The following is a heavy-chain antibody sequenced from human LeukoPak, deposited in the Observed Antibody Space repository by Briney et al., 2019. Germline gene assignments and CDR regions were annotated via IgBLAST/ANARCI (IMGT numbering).Heavy chain of an antibody. CDR2: IIPILGIA. J-gene: IGHJ4*02. CDR3: ARVDPKDYERLDY. V-gene: IGHV1-69*04. Sequence: SVKVSCKASGGTFSSYAISWVRQAPGQGLEWMGRIIPILGIANYAQKFQGRVTITADKSTSTAYMELSSLRSEDTAVYYCARVDPKDYERLDYWGQGTLVTVSS. CDR1: GGTFSSYA. D-gene: IGHD4-17*01.